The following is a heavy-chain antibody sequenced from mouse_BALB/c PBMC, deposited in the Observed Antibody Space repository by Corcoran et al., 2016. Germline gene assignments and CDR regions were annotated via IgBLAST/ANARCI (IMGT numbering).Heavy chain of an antibody. Sequence: QIQLVQSGPELKKPGETVKISCKASGYTFTNYGMNWVKQAPGKGLKWMGWINTYTGEPTYADDFKGRFAFSLETSASTAYLQINNLKNEDTATYFCTRGDGNGFAYWGQGTLVTVSA. J-gene: IGHJ3*01. D-gene: IGHD2-1*01. CDR1: GYTFTNYG. CDR2: INTYTGEP. CDR3: TRGDGNGFAY. V-gene: IGHV9-3-1*01.